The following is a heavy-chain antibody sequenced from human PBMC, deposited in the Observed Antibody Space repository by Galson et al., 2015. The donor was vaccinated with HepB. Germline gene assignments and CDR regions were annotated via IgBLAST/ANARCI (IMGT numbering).Heavy chain of an antibody. V-gene: IGHV1-69*13. D-gene: IGHD6-6*01. CDR1: GGTFSSYA. Sequence: SVKVSCKASGGTFSSYAISWVRQAPGQGLEWMGGIIPIFGIANYARKFQGRVTITADESTSTAYMELSSLRSNDTAVYYCARDMYSSSSYYYGMDVWGQGTTVTVSS. CDR3: ARDMYSSSSYYYGMDV. CDR2: IIPIFGIA. J-gene: IGHJ6*02.